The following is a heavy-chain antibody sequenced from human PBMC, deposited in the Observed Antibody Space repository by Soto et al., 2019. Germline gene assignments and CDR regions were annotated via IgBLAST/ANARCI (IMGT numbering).Heavy chain of an antibody. D-gene: IGHD6-19*01. CDR3: ARGVSGWKALNCCDP. V-gene: IGHV4-31*11. Sequence: QVPLQESGPGLVIPSQTLTITCAVSGASIDNNGYSWTWIRQHPGKGLEWIGTNNNRGDTYYNQSLTSRLTISLDTSQNHFSLRLNAVTGADTATYYCARGVSGWKALNCCDPLGQGIMVTVAA. CDR2: NNNRGDT. J-gene: IGHJ5*02. CDR1: GASIDNNGYS.